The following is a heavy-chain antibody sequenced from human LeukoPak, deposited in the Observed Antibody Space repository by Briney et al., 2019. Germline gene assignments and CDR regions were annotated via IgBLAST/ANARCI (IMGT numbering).Heavy chain of an antibody. CDR2: ISYDGSNK. CDR3: AREKCGYSYGYFWFDP. J-gene: IGHJ5*02. D-gene: IGHD5-18*01. CDR1: GFTFSSYA. V-gene: IGHV3-30-3*01. Sequence: PGGSLRLSCAASGFTFSSYAMHWVRQAPGKGLEWVAVISYDGSNKYYADSVKGRFTISRDNSKNTLYLQMNSLRAEDTAVYYCAREKCGYSYGYFWFDPWGQGTLVTVSS.